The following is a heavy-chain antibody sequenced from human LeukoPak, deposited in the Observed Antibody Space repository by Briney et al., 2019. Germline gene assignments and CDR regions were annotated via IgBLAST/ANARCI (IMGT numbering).Heavy chain of an antibody. Sequence: ASVKVSCKASGYSFTSYGISWVRQAPGQGLEWMGWTSAYDGDTKYAQNLQGRVTLTTDTSTTTAYMELRSLRSDDTAVYYCARGGYYFGSGSHRWNWFDPWGQGTLVTVSS. CDR1: GYSFTSYG. V-gene: IGHV1-18*01. CDR2: TSAYDGDT. CDR3: ARGGYYFGSGSHRWNWFDP. D-gene: IGHD3-10*01. J-gene: IGHJ5*02.